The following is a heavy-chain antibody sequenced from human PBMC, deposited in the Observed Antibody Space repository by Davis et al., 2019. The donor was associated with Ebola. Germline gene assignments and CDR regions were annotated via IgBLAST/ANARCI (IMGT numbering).Heavy chain of an antibody. J-gene: IGHJ6*02. Sequence: GGSLRLSCAASGFTFSSYAMSWVRQAPGKGLEWVSAISGSGGTTYYADSVKGRFTISRDKSKNTLYLQMNSLRAEDTAVKYCAKDQYCTNGVCYPYGMDVWGQGTTVTVSS. CDR1: GFTFSSYA. CDR2: ISGSGGTT. CDR3: AKDQYCTNGVCYPYGMDV. V-gene: IGHV3-23*01. D-gene: IGHD2-8*01.